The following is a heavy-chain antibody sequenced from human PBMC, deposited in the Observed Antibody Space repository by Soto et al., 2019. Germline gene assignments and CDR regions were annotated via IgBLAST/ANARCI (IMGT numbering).Heavy chain of an antibody. V-gene: IGHV3-30-3*01. D-gene: IGHD1-1*01. CDR2: ISYDGSNK. Sequence: HPGGSLRLSCAASGFTFSSYAMHWVRQAPGKGLEWVAVISYDGSNKYYADSVKGRFTISRDNSKNTLYLQMNSLRAEDTAVYYCTSLRRDDAIDYWGQGTLVTVSS. J-gene: IGHJ4*02. CDR3: TSLRRDDAIDY. CDR1: GFTFSSYA.